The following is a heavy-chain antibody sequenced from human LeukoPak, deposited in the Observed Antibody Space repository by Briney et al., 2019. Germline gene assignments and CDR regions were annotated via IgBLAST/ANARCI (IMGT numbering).Heavy chain of an antibody. CDR1: GGSISSSNW. CDR2: IYHSGST. Sequence: PSETLSLTCAVSGGSISSSNWWSWVRQPPGKGLEWIGEIYHSGSTNYNPSLKSRVTISVDKSKNQFSLKLSSVTAADTAVYYCASPVRKLRSSWKAYWYFDLWGRGTLVTVSS. CDR3: ASPVRKLRSSWKAYWYFDL. J-gene: IGHJ2*01. V-gene: IGHV4-4*02. D-gene: IGHD6-13*01.